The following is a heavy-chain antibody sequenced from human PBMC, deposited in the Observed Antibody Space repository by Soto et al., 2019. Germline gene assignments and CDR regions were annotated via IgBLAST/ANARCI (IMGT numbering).Heavy chain of an antibody. CDR3: ARDNDYSRGFDY. J-gene: IGHJ4*02. V-gene: IGHV3-23*01. D-gene: IGHD4-17*01. Sequence: EVQLLESGGGLVQTGGSLRLSCAASGLTFSSYAMSWVRQAPGTGLEWVSAISGSGGSTYYADSVKGRFTISRDNSKNTLYLQMNSLRAEDTAVYYCARDNDYSRGFDYWGQGTLVTVSS. CDR2: ISGSGGST. CDR1: GLTFSSYA.